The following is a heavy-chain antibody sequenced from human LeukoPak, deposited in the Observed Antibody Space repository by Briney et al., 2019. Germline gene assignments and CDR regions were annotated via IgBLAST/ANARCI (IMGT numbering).Heavy chain of an antibody. J-gene: IGHJ4*02. D-gene: IGHD2-21*01. CDR1: GFTFSSYA. CDR2: IYSGGST. V-gene: IGHV3-53*04. Sequence: GGSLRLSCAASGFTFSSYAMSWVRQAPGKGLEWVSVIYSGGSTYYADSVKGRFTISRHNSKNTLYLQMNSLRAEDTAVYYCARRIPFDYWGQGTLVTVSS. CDR3: ARRIPFDY.